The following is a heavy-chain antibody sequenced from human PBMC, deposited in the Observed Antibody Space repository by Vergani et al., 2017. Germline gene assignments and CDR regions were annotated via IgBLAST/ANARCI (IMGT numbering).Heavy chain of an antibody. J-gene: IGHJ6*02. D-gene: IGHD2-21*01. CDR2: IKRPFDRGTT. CDR1: GFSFRNAW. V-gene: IGHV3-15*07. CDR3: TTDPRYCGDGSCYWLRDHHYYGMDV. Sequence: EVQLVESGGGIVKPGGSLRPPCVAPGFSFRNAWMNWARRTPGKGLEWVGRIKRPFDRGTTDYAAVVKGRFTISRDDSKNTLFLQMNGLKTEDIGVYFCTTDPRYCGDGSCYWLRDHHYYGMDVWGQGTTVTVSS.